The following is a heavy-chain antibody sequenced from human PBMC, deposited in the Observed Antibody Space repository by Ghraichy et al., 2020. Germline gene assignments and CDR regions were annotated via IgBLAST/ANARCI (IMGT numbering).Heavy chain of an antibody. D-gene: IGHD3-22*01. CDR1: GFVFTHYA. Sequence: GGSLRLSCAASGFVFTHYAMHWVRQAPGKGLEWVAIITFDGSNQFYADSVKGRFTISKDTSKNTLYLEMNSLTNEDTAVYYCARGWGGGGYYPEYWGQGALVTVSS. V-gene: IGHV3-30-3*01. J-gene: IGHJ4*02. CDR3: ARGWGGGGYYPEY. CDR2: ITFDGSNQ.